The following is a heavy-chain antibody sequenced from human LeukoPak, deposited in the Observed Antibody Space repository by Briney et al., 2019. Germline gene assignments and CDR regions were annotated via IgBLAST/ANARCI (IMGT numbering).Heavy chain of an antibody. Sequence: GSLRLSWAAPGFTFYSLCIKWVRQAPGKGLEWVSAISGSGGSTYYADSVKGRFTISRDNSKNTLYLQMNSLRAEDTAVYYCAKGPVGNDYWGQGTLVTVSS. CDR1: GFTFYSLC. V-gene: IGHV3-23*01. D-gene: IGHD1-1*01. CDR3: AKGPVGNDY. CDR2: ISGSGGST. J-gene: IGHJ4*02.